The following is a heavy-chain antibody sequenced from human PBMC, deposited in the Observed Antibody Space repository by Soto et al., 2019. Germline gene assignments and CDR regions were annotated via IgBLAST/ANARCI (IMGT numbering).Heavy chain of an antibody. V-gene: IGHV4-31*03. CDR3: ARDHHGDYDY. CDR1: GGSISSGVYY. CDR2: IYYSGST. J-gene: IGHJ4*02. D-gene: IGHD4-17*01. Sequence: PSETLSLTCTVSGGSISSGVYYWSWIRQHPGKGLEWIGYIYYSGSTYYNPSLKSRVTISVDTSKNQFSLKLSSVTAADTAVYYCARDHHGDYDYWGQGTLVTVSS.